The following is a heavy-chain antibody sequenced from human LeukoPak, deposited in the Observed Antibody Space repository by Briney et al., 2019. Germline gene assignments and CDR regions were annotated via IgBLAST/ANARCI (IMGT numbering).Heavy chain of an antibody. V-gene: IGHV3-23*01. CDR2: LICSGTTT. CDR3: AKNAGYSYGLYYFDY. Sequence: GGSLRLSCAASGFAFSSYAMSWVRQAPGRGLEWVSSLICSGTTTYYADPVKGRFTISSDNPKNTGYLQIDIRRAKHSAVYYCAKNAGYSYGLYYFDYWGQGTLVTVSS. D-gene: IGHD5-18*01. CDR1: GFAFSSYA. J-gene: IGHJ4*02.